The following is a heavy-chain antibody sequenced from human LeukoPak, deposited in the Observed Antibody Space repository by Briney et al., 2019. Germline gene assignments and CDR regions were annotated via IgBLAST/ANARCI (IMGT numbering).Heavy chain of an antibody. D-gene: IGHD3-22*01. Sequence: SETLSLTCAVSGYSISSAYFWGLIRQPPGKGLEWIGSIHHSGDTYYNPSLKSRVTISVDTSKDQFSLKLSSVTAADTAVYYCARHDRITMIVVVGFDYWGQGTLVTVSS. J-gene: IGHJ4*02. V-gene: IGHV4-38-2*01. CDR1: GYSISSAYF. CDR2: IHHSGDT. CDR3: ARHDRITMIVVVGFDY.